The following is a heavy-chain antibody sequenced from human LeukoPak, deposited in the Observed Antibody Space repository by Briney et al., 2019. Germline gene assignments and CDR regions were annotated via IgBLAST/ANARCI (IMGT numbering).Heavy chain of an antibody. J-gene: IGHJ4*02. Sequence: LGGSLRLSCAASGFTFDDYAMHWVRQAPGKGLEWVSGISWNSGSIGYADSVKGRFTISRDNAKNSLYLQMNSLRAEDTALYYCAKGPSFYGQSDYWGQETLVTVSS. CDR3: AKGPSFYGQSDY. CDR1: GFTFDDYA. CDR2: ISWNSGSI. D-gene: IGHD2-2*01. V-gene: IGHV3-9*01.